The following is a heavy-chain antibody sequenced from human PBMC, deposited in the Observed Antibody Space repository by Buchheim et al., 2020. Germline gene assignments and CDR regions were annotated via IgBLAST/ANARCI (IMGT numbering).Heavy chain of an antibody. CDR1: GFTFSSYS. CDR3: ARAPGWYSNYEELMDV. J-gene: IGHJ6*03. D-gene: IGHD4-11*01. CDR2: ISSSSSYI. V-gene: IGHV3-21*01. Sequence: EVQLVESGGGLVKPGGSLRLSCAASGFTFSSYSMNWVRQAPGKGLEWVSSISSSSSYIYYADSVKGRFTISRDNAKKSLYLQMNSLRAEDTAVYYCARAPGWYSNYEELMDVWGKGTT.